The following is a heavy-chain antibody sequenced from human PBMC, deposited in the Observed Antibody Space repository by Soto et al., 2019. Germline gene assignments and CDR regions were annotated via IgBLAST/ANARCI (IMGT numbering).Heavy chain of an antibody. V-gene: IGHV4-30-2*01. CDR1: GGSIVSGGYS. CDR3: ARGTYYYDSSEDYYFDY. CDR2: IYHSGST. D-gene: IGHD3-22*01. J-gene: IGHJ4*02. Sequence: SETLSLTFSVSGGSIVSGGYSWSWIRQPPGKGLEWIGYIYHSGSTYYNPSLKSRVTISVDRSKNQFSLKLSSVTAADTAVYYCARGTYYYDSSEDYYFDYWGQGTLVTVSS.